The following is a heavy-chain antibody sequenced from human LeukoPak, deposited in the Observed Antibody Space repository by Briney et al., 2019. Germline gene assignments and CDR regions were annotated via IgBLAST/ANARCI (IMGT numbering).Heavy chain of an antibody. Sequence: PSETLSLTCTVSGGPISSGDYYWSWIRQPPGKGLEWIGYIYYSGSTYYNPSLKSRVTISIDTSKNQFSLKLNSVTAADTAVYYCARAPYSSSSARHIDYWGQGTLITVSS. CDR1: GGPISSGDYY. CDR2: IYYSGST. V-gene: IGHV4-30-4*01. J-gene: IGHJ4*02. D-gene: IGHD6-6*01. CDR3: ARAPYSSSSARHIDY.